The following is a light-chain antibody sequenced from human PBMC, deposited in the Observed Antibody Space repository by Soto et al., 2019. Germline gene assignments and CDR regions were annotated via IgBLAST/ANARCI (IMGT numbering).Light chain of an antibody. J-gene: IGKJ2*01. CDR1: HIVDTS. CDR3: QQTHSIPPT. CDR2: AAS. V-gene: IGKV1-39*01. Sequence: DIQMTQSPSSLSASVGDRVTVTCRTSHIVDTSLNWYQQKPGKAPKLLIYAASSVQSGVPARLRGSGSATFFTLTIHNLQPDDFATYFCQQTHSIPPTFGPGTKVDIK.